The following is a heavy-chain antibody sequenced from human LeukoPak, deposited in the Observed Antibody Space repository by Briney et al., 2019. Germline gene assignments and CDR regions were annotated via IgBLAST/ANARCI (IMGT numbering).Heavy chain of an antibody. Sequence: PGGSLRLSCAASGFTFSSYAMHWVRQAPGKGLEWVAVISYDGSNKYYADSVKGRFTISRDNSKNTLYLQMNSLRAEDTAVYYCARDQIPYGSGSYLDYFDYWGQGTLVTVSS. V-gene: IGHV3-30-3*01. CDR2: ISYDGSNK. CDR1: GFTFSSYA. J-gene: IGHJ4*02. D-gene: IGHD3-10*01. CDR3: ARDQIPYGSGSYLDYFDY.